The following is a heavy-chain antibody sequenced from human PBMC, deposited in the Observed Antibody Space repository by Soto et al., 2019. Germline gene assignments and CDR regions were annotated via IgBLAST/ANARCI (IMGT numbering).Heavy chain of an antibody. Sequence: QVQLVQSGGEVKKPGASVKVSCKASGYTFTNYGISWVRQAPGQGLEWMGWINVYNGNTKYAQKVQGRVTMTTDTSTSTAYMELRSLRSDDTAVYYCARGVGSGSYYNQHNWFDPWGQGTLVTVSS. J-gene: IGHJ5*02. CDR2: INVYNGNT. CDR1: GYTFTNYG. V-gene: IGHV1-18*01. D-gene: IGHD3-10*01. CDR3: ARGVGSGSYYNQHNWFDP.